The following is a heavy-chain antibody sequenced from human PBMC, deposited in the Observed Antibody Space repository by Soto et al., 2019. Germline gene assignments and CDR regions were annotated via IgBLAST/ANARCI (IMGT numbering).Heavy chain of an antibody. D-gene: IGHD2-8*01. J-gene: IGHJ4*02. CDR3: ARDVCTNGVCLWDY. V-gene: IGHV1-69*13. Sequence: GASVKIPCKASGGTFSSYSLSWVRQAPGQGLEWMGGIIPIFGTANYAQKFQGRVTITADESTSTAYMELSSLRSEDTAVYYCARDVCTNGVCLWDYWGQGTLVTVSS. CDR1: GGTFSSYS. CDR2: IIPIFGTA.